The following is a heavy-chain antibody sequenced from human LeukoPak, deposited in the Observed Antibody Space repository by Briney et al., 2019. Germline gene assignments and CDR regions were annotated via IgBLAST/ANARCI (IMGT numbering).Heavy chain of an antibody. J-gene: IGHJ4*02. D-gene: IGHD2-2*02. CDR1: GGTFSSYA. V-gene: IGHV1-69*05. CDR2: IIPIFGTA. Sequence: GASVKVSCKASGGTFSSYAISWVRQAPGQGLEWMGGIIPIFGTANYAQKFQGRVTITTDESTSTAYMELSSLRSEDTAVYYCASYTRHGRKGLDYWGQGTLVTVSS. CDR3: ASYTRHGRKGLDY.